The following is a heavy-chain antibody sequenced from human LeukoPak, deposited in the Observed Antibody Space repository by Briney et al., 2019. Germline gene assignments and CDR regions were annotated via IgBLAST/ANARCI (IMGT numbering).Heavy chain of an antibody. CDR3: THSAGILVVTSEDEYFQH. Sequence: SGPTLVNPTQTLTLTCTFSGFSLSTSGVGVGWIRQPPGKALEWLAIIFWDDDKRYNPSLESRLSIIKDTSKDQVVLTMTNMDPADTATYYCTHSAGILVVTSEDEYFQHWGQGSLVIVSS. CDR2: IFWDDDK. J-gene: IGHJ1*01. CDR1: GFSLSTSGVG. V-gene: IGHV2-5*02. D-gene: IGHD2-21*02.